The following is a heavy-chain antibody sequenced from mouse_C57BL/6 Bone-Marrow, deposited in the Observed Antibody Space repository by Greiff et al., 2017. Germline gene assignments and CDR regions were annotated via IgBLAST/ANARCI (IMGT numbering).Heavy chain of an antibody. Sequence: DVKLQESGPELVKPGASVKMSCKASGYTFTDYNMHWVKQSHGKSLEWIGYINPNNGGTSYNQKFKGKATLTVNKSSSTAYMELRSLTSEDSAVYYCARWGQGYFDYWGQGTTLTVSS. CDR1: GYTFTDYN. CDR2: INPNNGGT. CDR3: ARWGQGYFDY. V-gene: IGHV1-22*01. J-gene: IGHJ2*01.